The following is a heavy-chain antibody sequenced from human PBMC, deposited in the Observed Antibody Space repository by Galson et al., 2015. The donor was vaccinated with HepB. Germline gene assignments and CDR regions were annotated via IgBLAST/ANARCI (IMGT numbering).Heavy chain of an antibody. CDR3: ARLGDYGYFDY. J-gene: IGHJ4*02. CDR2: ISGSASST. V-gene: IGHV3-23*01. CDR1: GFTFRTYA. D-gene: IGHD4-17*01. Sequence: SLRLSCAASGFTFRTYAMSWVRQAPGKGLEWVSTISGSASSTYYAESVKGRFTISRDNSKNSVYLQMNSLRAEDTAVYYCARLGDYGYFDYWGQGTLVTVSS.